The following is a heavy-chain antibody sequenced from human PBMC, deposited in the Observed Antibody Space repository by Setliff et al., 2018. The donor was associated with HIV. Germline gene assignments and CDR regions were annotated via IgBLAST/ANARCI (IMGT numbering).Heavy chain of an antibody. CDR2: IYYSGNT. V-gene: IGHV4-59*11. D-gene: IGHD6-6*01. CDR1: GGSISSHY. CDR3: ARLVGGDSSSSFFFDY. Sequence: SETLSLTCTVSGGSISSHYWSWIRQPPGKGLEWIGYIYYSGNTNYNPSLKSRVTIGVDTSKNQFSLKLYSATAADTAVYYCARLVGGDSSSSFFFDYWGQGTLVTVSS. J-gene: IGHJ4*02.